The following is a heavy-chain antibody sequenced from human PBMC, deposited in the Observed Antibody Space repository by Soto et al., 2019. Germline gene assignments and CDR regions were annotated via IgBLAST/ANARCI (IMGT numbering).Heavy chain of an antibody. D-gene: IGHD3-3*01. CDR1: GFTFSDYY. J-gene: IGHJ6*03. V-gene: IGHV3-11*01. Sequence: VQLVESGGGLVKPGGSLRLSCAASGFTFSDYYMSWIRQAPGKGLEWVSYISSSGSTIYYADSVKGRFTISRDNAKNSLYLQMNSLRAEDTAVYYCARGVRITIFGVVIIKNYYYYMDVWGKGTTVTVSS. CDR2: ISSSGSTI. CDR3: ARGVRITIFGVVIIKNYYYYMDV.